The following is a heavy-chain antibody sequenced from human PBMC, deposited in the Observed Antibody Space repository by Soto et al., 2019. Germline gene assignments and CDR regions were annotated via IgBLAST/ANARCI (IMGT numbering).Heavy chain of an antibody. J-gene: IGHJ6*03. Sequence: PGGSLGLSCAASGFTFSDYDMSWIRQAPGKGLEWVSYISSSGSTIYYADSVKGRFTISRDNAKNSLYLQMNSLRAEDTAVYYCARRGENDTVTTLRGYYYYYYYMDVWGKGTTVTVSS. CDR1: GFTFSDYD. D-gene: IGHD4-4*01. CDR3: ARRGENDTVTTLRGYYYYYYYMDV. V-gene: IGHV3-11*01. CDR2: ISSSGSTI.